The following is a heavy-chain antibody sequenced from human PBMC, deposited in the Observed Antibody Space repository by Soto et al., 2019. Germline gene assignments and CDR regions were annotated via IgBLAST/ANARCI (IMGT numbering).Heavy chain of an antibody. CDR3: ARSEKDFWSGPGNYYYHGMDV. V-gene: IGHV3-33*01. CDR2: IWYDGSNK. CDR1: GFTFSSYG. J-gene: IGHJ6*02. D-gene: IGHD3-3*01. Sequence: GGSLRLSCAASGFTFSSYGMHWVRQAPGKGLEWVAVIWYDGSNKYYADSVKGRFTISRDNSKNTLYLQMNSLRAEDTAVYYRARSEKDFWSGPGNYYYHGMDVWGQGTTVTV.